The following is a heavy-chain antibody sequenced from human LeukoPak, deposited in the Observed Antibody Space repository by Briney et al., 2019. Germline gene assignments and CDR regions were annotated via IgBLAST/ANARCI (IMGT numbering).Heavy chain of an antibody. J-gene: IGHJ4*02. V-gene: IGHV6-1*01. CDR1: GDSVSSKNGA. CDR2: TYYRSKWYN. D-gene: IGHD6-19*01. Sequence: SQTLSLTCVVSGDSVSSKNGAWNWIRQSPSRGLEWLGRTYYRSKWYNDYAESMEGRMTISQDTSKNQYYLHLNSVTPDDPAVYYCPRDFGTTGWHTFDYWGQGTLVTVSS. CDR3: PRDFGTTGWHTFDY.